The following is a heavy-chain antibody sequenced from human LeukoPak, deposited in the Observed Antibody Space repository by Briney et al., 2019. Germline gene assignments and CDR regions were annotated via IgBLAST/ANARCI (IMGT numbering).Heavy chain of an antibody. CDR2: ISYSGST. D-gene: IGHD3-22*01. Sequence: KPSETLSLTCTVSGGSISSSSYYWGWIRQPPGKGLEWIGSISYSGSTYYNPSPKSRVTISVDTSKNQFSLKLSSVTAADTAVYYCARLVTMIIVVSYWGQGTLVTVSS. CDR1: GGSISSSSYY. V-gene: IGHV4-39*01. CDR3: ARLVTMIIVVSY. J-gene: IGHJ1*01.